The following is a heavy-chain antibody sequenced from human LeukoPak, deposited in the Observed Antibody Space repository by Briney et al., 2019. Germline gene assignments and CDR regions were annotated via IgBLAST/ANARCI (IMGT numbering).Heavy chain of an antibody. V-gene: IGHV4-34*01. D-gene: IGHD3-16*01. CDR3: ARGPPYDYVWGSTDEFDP. CDR1: GGSFSGYY. J-gene: IGHJ5*02. Sequence: PSETLSLTCAVYGGSFSGYYWSWIRQTPGKGLEWIGEINHSGSTNYNPSLKSRVTISVDTSKNQFSLKLSSVIAADTAVYYCARGPPYDYVWGSTDEFDPWGQETLVTVSS. CDR2: INHSGST.